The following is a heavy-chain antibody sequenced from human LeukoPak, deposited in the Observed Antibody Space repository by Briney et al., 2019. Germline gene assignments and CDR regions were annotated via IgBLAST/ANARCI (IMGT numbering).Heavy chain of an antibody. CDR1: GGIFSSYV. CDR3: ARAVHGGFLYYFDS. J-gene: IGHJ4*02. Sequence: ASVKVSCKASGGIFSSYVISWVRQAPGQGLEWMGRIIPILGIANYAQKFQGRVTITADKSTSTAYMELSSLRSEDTAVYYCARAVHGGFLYYFDSWGQGTLVTVSS. D-gene: IGHD3-3*01. V-gene: IGHV1-69*04. CDR2: IIPILGIA.